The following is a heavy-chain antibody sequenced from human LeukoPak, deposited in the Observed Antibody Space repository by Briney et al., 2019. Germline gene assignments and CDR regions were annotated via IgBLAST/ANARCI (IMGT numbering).Heavy chain of an antibody. CDR1: GFPVRVNY. J-gene: IGHJ4*01. CDR2: INSGGNT. D-gene: IGHD3-10*01. Sequence: GGSLRLSCAPSGFPVRVNYMNWVRQAPGQGLEWVSVINSGGNTHYADSAQGRFTISRDNSKNTLYLQMNSLRAEDAAVYYCARDLYYYGSGRDNVLYYCGHGNLVTVSS. CDR3: ARDLYYYGSGRDNVLYY. V-gene: IGHV3-53*01.